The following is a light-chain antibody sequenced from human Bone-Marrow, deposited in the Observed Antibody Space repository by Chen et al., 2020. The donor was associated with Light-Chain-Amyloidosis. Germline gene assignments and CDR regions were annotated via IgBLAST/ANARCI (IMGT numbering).Light chain of an antibody. CDR2: EVN. CDR1: SSDVGNYNL. J-gene: IGLJ2*01. CDR3: GSYAGSNTVV. Sequence: QSALTQPASVSGSPGQSITFSCTGSSSDVGNYNLVSWYQQHPGKAPKLMIFEVNKRPSGVSNRFSGSKSGNTASLTISGLLAEDEADYHCGSYAGSNTVVFGGGTKLTVL. V-gene: IGLV2-23*02.